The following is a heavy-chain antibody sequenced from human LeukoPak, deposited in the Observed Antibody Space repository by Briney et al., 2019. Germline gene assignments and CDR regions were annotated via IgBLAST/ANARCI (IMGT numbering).Heavy chain of an antibody. V-gene: IGHV1-18*01. J-gene: IGHJ6*02. CDR2: ISAYNGNT. Sequence: ASVKVSCKASGYTFTSYGISWVRQAPGQGLEWMGWISAYNGNTNYAQKLQGRVTMTTDTSTSTAYMELRSLRSDDTAVYYCARDLLTGGYCSSTSCRLHYYYGTDVWGQGTTVTVSS. CDR3: ARDLLTGGYCSSTSCRLHYYYGTDV. D-gene: IGHD2-2*01. CDR1: GYTFTSYG.